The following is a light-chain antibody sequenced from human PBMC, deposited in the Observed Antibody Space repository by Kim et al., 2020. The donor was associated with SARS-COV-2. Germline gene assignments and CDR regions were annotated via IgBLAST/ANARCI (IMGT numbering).Light chain of an antibody. CDR1: QRVSSQ. V-gene: IGKV3-15*01. Sequence: GSPRETATLSCRASQRVSSQLACDQQKPGQGPRLLIYNASTRATGIPAGFSGSGSGTEFTLTISRRQSEDFAVYYCHHYYNWPRTFGQGTKGDIK. J-gene: IGKJ1*01. CDR3: HHYYNWPRT. CDR2: NAS.